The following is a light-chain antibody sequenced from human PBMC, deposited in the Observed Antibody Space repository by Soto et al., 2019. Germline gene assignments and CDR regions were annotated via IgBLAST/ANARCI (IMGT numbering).Light chain of an antibody. CDR2: GAS. J-gene: IGKJ5*01. Sequence: EIVLTQSPGTLSLSPGERATLSCRASQSVSSSYLAWYQQKSGQAPRLLIYGASSRATGILDRFSGSGSGTEFTITISRLEPEHFAAYYCQQYGSSPITFGQGTRLEIE. CDR1: QSVSSSY. V-gene: IGKV3-20*01. CDR3: QQYGSSPIT.